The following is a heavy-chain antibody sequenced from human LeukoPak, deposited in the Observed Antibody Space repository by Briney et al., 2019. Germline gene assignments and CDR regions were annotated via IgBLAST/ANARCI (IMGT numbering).Heavy chain of an antibody. J-gene: IGHJ5*02. V-gene: IGHV1-58*02. CDR2: IVVGSGNT. CDR3: MRSPFGGGINWFDP. Sequence: SVKVSCKASGFTFTSSVIHWVRQARGQRLEWIGWIVVGSGNTNHAQEFQERVAITRDMSTSTAYMELSSLRSEDTAVYYCMRSPFGGGINWFDPWGQGTLVTVSS. D-gene: IGHD3-16*01. CDR1: GFTFTSSV.